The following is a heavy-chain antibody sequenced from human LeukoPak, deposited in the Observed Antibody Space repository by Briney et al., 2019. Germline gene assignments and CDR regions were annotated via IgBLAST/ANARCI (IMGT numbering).Heavy chain of an antibody. V-gene: IGHV4-59*08. CDR3: ARLADYGNAFDI. D-gene: IGHD4-17*01. J-gene: IGHJ3*02. Sequence: SETLSLTCAIYGGSFSGYYWSWIRQPPGKGLEWIGYIYYSGSTNYNPSLKSRVTISVDTSKNQFSLKLSSVTAADTAVYYCARLADYGNAFDIWGQGTMVTVSS. CDR2: IYYSGST. CDR1: GGSFSGYY.